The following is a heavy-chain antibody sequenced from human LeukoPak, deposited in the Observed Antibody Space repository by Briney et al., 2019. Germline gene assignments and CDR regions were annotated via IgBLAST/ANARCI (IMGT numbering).Heavy chain of an antibody. Sequence: ASVKVSCKASGYTFTGYYMHWVRQAPGQGLEWMGRINPNSGGTNYAQKFQGRVTMTRDTSISTAYMELSRLRSDDTAVYYCARVGYSHGYDFDYWGQGTLVTVSS. D-gene: IGHD5-18*01. CDR3: ARVGYSHGYDFDY. V-gene: IGHV1-2*06. CDR1: GYTFTGYY. J-gene: IGHJ4*02. CDR2: INPNSGGT.